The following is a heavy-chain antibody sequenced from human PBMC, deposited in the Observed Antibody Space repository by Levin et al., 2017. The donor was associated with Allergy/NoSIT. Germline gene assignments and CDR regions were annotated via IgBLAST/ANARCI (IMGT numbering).Heavy chain of an antibody. CDR3: AGVGGLGEGRGDG. Sequence: RTSETLSLTCNVSGVSFSSGGYYWSWIRQHPGKGLEWIGYIYYTGSTFYNPSLKRRLTISVDTSKNQFSLRLSSVTAADTAVYYGAGVGGLGEGRGDGWGQGTLVTVSS. J-gene: IGHJ4*01. V-gene: IGHV4-31*03. D-gene: IGHD1-26*01. CDR2: IYYTGST. CDR1: GVSFSSGGYY.